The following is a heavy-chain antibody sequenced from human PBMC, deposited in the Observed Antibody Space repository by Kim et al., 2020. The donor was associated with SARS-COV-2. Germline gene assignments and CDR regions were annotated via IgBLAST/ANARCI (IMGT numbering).Heavy chain of an antibody. CDR1: GFTFSSYA. CDR3: ARVGVHAGSSWYPYYYYGMDV. CDR2: ISYDVSNK. J-gene: IGHJ6*02. Sequence: GGSLRLSCAASGFTFSSYAMHWVRQAPGKGLEWVAVISYDVSNKYYADSVKGRFTISRDNSKNTLYLQMNSLRAEDSAVYYCARVGVHAGSSWYPYYYYGMDVWGQGTTVTVSS. D-gene: IGHD6-13*01. V-gene: IGHV3-30-3*01.